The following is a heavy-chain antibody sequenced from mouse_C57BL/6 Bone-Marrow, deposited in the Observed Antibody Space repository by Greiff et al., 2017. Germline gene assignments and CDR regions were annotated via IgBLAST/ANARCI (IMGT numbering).Heavy chain of an antibody. CDR1: GYTFTSYW. D-gene: IGHD3-2*02. Sequence: QVQLQQSGAELVKPGASVKLSCKASGYTFTSYWMQWVKQRPGQGLEWIGEIDPSDSYTNYNQKFKGKATVTVDTSSSTAYMQLSSLTSEDSAVSYCARPAQALYFDYWGQGTTLTVSS. V-gene: IGHV1-50*01. J-gene: IGHJ2*01. CDR3: ARPAQALYFDY. CDR2: IDPSDSYT.